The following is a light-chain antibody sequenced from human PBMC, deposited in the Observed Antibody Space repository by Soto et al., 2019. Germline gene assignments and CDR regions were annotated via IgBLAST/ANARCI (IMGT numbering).Light chain of an antibody. V-gene: IGKV3-20*01. CDR3: HQYGSSPGT. CDR1: QSVSNSY. J-gene: IGKJ1*01. CDR2: GAS. Sequence: EIVLTQSPGTLSLSPGEGATLSCRASQSVSNSYLAWYQQKPGQAPRRLIYGASTRATGIPDRFSGSGSGTDFTLTISRLEPDDFAVYYCHQYGSSPGTFGQGTKVEIK.